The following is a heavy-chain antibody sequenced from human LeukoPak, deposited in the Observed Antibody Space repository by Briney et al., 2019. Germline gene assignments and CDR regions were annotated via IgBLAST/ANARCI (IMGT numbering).Heavy chain of an antibody. CDR3: AKDLVGWFYYYYGMDV. V-gene: IGHV3-23*01. CDR2: LSGSGITT. D-gene: IGHD1-26*01. Sequence: GGSLRLSCAASGFTFSNSAMSWVRQAPGKGLEWVSTLSGSGITTYYADSVKGRFTISRDNSKNTLYLQMNSLRAEDTAVNYCAKDLVGWFYYYYGMDVWGQGTTVTVSS. J-gene: IGHJ6*02. CDR1: GFTFSNSA.